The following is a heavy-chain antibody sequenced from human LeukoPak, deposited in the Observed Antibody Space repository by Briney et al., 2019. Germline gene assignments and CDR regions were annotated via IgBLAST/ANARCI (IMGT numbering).Heavy chain of an antibody. J-gene: IGHJ4*02. CDR3: ARWVYGSGSYSPDFDY. CDR1: GYTFTSYG. CDR2: ISAYNGNT. Sequence: GASVKVSCKASGYTFTSYGISWVRQAPGQGLEWMGWISAYNGNTNYAQKLQGRVTMTTDTSTSTAYMELRSLGSDDTAVYYCARWVYGSGSYSPDFDYWGQGTLVTVSS. D-gene: IGHD3-10*01. V-gene: IGHV1-18*01.